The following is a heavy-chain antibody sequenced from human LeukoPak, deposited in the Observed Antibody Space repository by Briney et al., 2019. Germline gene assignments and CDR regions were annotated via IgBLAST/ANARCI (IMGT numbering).Heavy chain of an antibody. CDR3: ARTVSCSSTSCYLSDY. CDR1: GYTFTSYG. D-gene: IGHD2-2*01. Sequence: GASVKVSCKASGYTFTSYGISWVRQAPGQGLEWMGWISAYNGNTNYAQKLQGRVTMTTDTSTSTAYMELKSLRPDDTAVYYCARTVSCSSTSCYLSDYWGQGTLVTVSS. CDR2: ISAYNGNT. V-gene: IGHV1-18*01. J-gene: IGHJ4*02.